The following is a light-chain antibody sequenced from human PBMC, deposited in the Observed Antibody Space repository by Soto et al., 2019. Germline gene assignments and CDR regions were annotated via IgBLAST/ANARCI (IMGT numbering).Light chain of an antibody. V-gene: IGKV3-20*01. CDR3: QQYGSSPPT. Sequence: EIVLTQSPGTLSLSPGDRASPSCRASQTITSSFLAWYQQKPGQAPRLLISAASSRATGIPDRFSGSGSETDFTLTISRLEPEDFAVYFCQQYGSSPPTFGQGTKVDIK. J-gene: IGKJ1*01. CDR1: QTITSSF. CDR2: AAS.